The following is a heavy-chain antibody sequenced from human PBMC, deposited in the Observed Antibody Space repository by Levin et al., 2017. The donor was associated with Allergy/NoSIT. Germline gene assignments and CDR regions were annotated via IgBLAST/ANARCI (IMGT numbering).Heavy chain of an antibody. CDR3: AKDPCRVGRYYFDY. Sequence: GESLKISCAASGFNFSNHAMHWVRQAPGKGLEWVSIISGSGGSIHYADSVKGRFTISRDNSKNTLYLQMNGLTADDTAVYYCAKDPCRVGRYYFDYWGQGTLVTVSS. V-gene: IGHV3-23*01. J-gene: IGHJ4*02. CDR2: ISGSGGSI. CDR1: GFNFSNHA.